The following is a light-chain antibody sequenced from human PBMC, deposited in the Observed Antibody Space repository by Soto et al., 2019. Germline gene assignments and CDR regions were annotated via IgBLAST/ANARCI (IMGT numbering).Light chain of an antibody. CDR2: DDS. CDR1: NIGSKS. Sequence: SYELNQPPSVSVAPGQTAKITCGGNNIGSKSVHWYQQKPGQAPVLVVYDDSDRPSGIPERFSGSNSGNTATLTISGTQAMDDADYYCQAWDSSTVVFGGGTKLTVL. CDR3: QAWDSSTVV. V-gene: IGLV3-21*02. J-gene: IGLJ2*01.